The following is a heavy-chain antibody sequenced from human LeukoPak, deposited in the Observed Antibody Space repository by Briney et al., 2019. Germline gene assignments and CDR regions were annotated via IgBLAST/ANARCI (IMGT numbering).Heavy chain of an antibody. CDR2: INHSGST. CDR3: ARETNTYYYDSSGYNLYYFDY. J-gene: IGHJ4*02. CDR1: GGSFSGYY. D-gene: IGHD3-22*01. V-gene: IGHV4-34*01. Sequence: SETLSLTCAVYGGSFSGYYWSWIRQPPGKGLEWIGEINHSGSTNYNPSLKSRVTISVDTSKNQFSLKLSSVTAADTAVYYCARETNTYYYDSSGYNLYYFDYWGQGTPVTVSS.